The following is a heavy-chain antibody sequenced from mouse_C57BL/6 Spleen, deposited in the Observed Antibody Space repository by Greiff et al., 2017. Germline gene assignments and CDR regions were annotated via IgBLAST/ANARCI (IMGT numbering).Heavy chain of an antibody. CDR1: GFSLTSYG. D-gene: IGHD1-1*01. CDR2: IWRGGST. J-gene: IGHJ3*01. V-gene: IGHV2-5*01. Sequence: VQLVESGPGLVQPSQSLSITCTVSGFSLTSYGVHWVRQSPGKGLEWLGVIWRGGSTDYNAAFMSRLSITKDNSKSQVFFKRNSLQADDTAIYYRAKGDLHYYGSSPFAYWGQGTLVTVSA. CDR3: AKGDLHYYGSSPFAY.